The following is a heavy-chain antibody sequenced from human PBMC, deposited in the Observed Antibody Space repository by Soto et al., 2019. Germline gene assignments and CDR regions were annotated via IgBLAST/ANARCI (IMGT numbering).Heavy chain of an antibody. V-gene: IGHV1-2*02. CDR1: GYTFTGYY. CDR3: ARVYYDYVWGSYRLFDY. Sequence: QVQLVQSGAEVKKPGASVKVSCKASGYTFTGYYMHWVRQAPGQGLEWMGWINPNSGGTNYAQKFQGRVTMTRDTSISKAYMELRRLRSDDTAVYYCARVYYDYVWGSYRLFDYWGQGTLVTVSS. J-gene: IGHJ4*02. CDR2: INPNSGGT. D-gene: IGHD3-16*02.